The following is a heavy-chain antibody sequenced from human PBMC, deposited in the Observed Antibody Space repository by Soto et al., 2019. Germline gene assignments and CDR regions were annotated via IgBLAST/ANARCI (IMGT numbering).Heavy chain of an antibody. CDR3: ASPAGGSYRYTYPDY. Sequence: PGGSLRLSCAASGFTFSDYYMSWIRHAPGKGREWVSYISSSGSTIYYADSVKGRFTISRDNAKKSLYLQMNSLRTEDTAVYYCASPAGGSYRYTYPDYWGQGTLDRVCS. V-gene: IGHV3-11*01. D-gene: IGHD3-16*02. J-gene: IGHJ4*02. CDR2: ISSSGSTI. CDR1: GFTFSDYY.